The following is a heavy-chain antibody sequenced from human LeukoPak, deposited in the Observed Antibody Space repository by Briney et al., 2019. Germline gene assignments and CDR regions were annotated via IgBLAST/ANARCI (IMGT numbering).Heavy chain of an antibody. CDR1: GYTFTRHD. CDR3: TRHTTPSFDH. V-gene: IGHV1-8*03. J-gene: IGHJ4*02. CDR2: INPNSGAT. Sequence: APVKVSCKASGYTFTRHDSNWVRQATGQAPEWRGGINPNSGATGCAQRFQGRVTGTRDTSISTAYMELSSLTSEDTAVYYCTRHTTPSFDHWGQGTLVTVSS. D-gene: IGHD1-14*01.